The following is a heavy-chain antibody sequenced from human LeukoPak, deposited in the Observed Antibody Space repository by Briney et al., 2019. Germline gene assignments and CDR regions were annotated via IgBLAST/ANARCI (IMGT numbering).Heavy chain of an antibody. Sequence: SETLSLTCTVSGGSISSYYWSWIRQPPGKGLEWIGYIYYSGSTNYNPSLKSRVTISVDTSKNQFSLKLSSVTAADTAVYYCAREGSDYGGYFDCWGQGTLVTVSS. CDR2: IYYSGST. CDR3: AREGSDYGGYFDC. CDR1: GGSISSYY. V-gene: IGHV4-59*12. D-gene: IGHD4-23*01. J-gene: IGHJ4*02.